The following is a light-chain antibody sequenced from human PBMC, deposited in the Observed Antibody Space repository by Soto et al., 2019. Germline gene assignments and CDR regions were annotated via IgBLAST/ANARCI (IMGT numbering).Light chain of an antibody. CDR3: QQYNSYWM. J-gene: IGKJ1*01. CDR1: QNIDDY. Sequence: DIQMTQSPSTLSASVVDRFTITCRASQNIDDYLAWYQPKPGKAPKLLIYDASNLQSGVPSRFSGSGSGTEFTLIISSLQPDDFATHYCQQYNSYWMFRLGTGGYQ. CDR2: DAS. V-gene: IGKV1-5*01.